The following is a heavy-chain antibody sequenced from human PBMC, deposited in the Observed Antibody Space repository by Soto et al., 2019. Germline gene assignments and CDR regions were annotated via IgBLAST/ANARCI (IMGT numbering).Heavy chain of an antibody. J-gene: IGHJ4*02. CDR1: GFTFSSYA. Sequence: GGSLRLSCAASGFTFSSYAMSWVRQAPGKGLEWVSAISGSGGSTYYADSVKGRFTISRDNANNTLYLQMNSLRAEDTAVYYCAKDPAYYGARSYFDYWGQGTLVTVSS. CDR2: ISGSGGST. D-gene: IGHD4-17*01. V-gene: IGHV3-23*01. CDR3: AKDPAYYGARSYFDY.